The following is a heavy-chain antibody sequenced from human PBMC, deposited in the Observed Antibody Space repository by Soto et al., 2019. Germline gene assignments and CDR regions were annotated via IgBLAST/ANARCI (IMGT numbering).Heavy chain of an antibody. V-gene: IGHV5-51*01. Sequence: GESLKISCKGSGYSFTSYWIGWVRQMPGKGLEWMGIIYPGDSNARYSPSFQGQVTISADKSISTAFLQWSSLKASDTAVFYCARHIVHFSVRRSYYYMDVWGKGTTVTVSS. CDR1: GYSFTSYW. D-gene: IGHD3-16*02. J-gene: IGHJ6*03. CDR2: IYPGDSNA. CDR3: ARHIVHFSVRRSYYYMDV.